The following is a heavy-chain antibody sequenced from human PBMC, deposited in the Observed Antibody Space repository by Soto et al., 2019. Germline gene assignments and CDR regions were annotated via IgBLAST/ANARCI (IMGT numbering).Heavy chain of an antibody. J-gene: IGHJ5*02. D-gene: IGHD5-12*01. CDR3: ARGGLFDP. CDR1: GGSSISGGYC. V-gene: IGHV4-30-2*01. Sequence: PLETLSHTCAVSGGSSISGGYCWSWIRQPPGKGLEWIGYIYHSGSTYYHPSLKSRVTISVDRSKNQFSLKLSSVTAADTAVYYCARGGLFDPWGQGTLVTVS. CDR2: IYHSGST.